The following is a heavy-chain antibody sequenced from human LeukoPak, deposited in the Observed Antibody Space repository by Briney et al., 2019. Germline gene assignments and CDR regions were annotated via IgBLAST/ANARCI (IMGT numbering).Heavy chain of an antibody. J-gene: IGHJ3*02. CDR1: GFTFSTYW. CDR2: IKQDGSEK. V-gene: IGHV3-7*01. D-gene: IGHD2-2*01. CDR3: ARDEYHDAFDI. Sequence: GGSLRLSCAGSGFTFSTYWISWVRQAPGKGLEWVANIKQDGSEKYYVNSVKGRFTISRDNAKNSVYLQMSSLRAEDTAVYYCARDEYHDAFDIWGQGTMVTVSS.